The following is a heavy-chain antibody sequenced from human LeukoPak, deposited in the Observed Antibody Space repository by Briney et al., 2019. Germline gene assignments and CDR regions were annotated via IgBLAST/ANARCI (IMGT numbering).Heavy chain of an antibody. CDR1: GITLSSYD. Sequence: GGSLRLSCAASGITLSSYDMHGVRQAPGKALEWVAVISYDGSNNDYADSVKGRFTICRDNSKNTLDLQMNSLRAEDTAVYYCAKDRGVWAFDIWGQGTMVTVSS. CDR3: AKDRGVWAFDI. J-gene: IGHJ3*02. V-gene: IGHV3-30-3*01. CDR2: ISYDGSNN. D-gene: IGHD3-10*01.